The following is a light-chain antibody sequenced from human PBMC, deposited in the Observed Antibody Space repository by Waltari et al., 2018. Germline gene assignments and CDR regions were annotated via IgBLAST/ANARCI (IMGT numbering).Light chain of an antibody. J-gene: IGLJ3*02. CDR3: SLYMGSGIWV. CDR1: SGSVSTTSY. Sequence: QTVVTQEQSLSVSPGGTVTLTCTLSSGSVSTTSYATWYQQTPGQPPRTLVYKANARSSGVPDRFSGSILGNKAALTITGAQADDESDYYCSLYMGSGIWVFGGGTKLTVL. V-gene: IGLV8-61*01. CDR2: KAN.